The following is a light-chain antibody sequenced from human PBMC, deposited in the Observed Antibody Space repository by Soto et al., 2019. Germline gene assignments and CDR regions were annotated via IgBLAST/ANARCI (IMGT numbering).Light chain of an antibody. CDR1: SSDVGGSDL. CDR3: SSYAGCRVI. Sequence: QSALTQPASVSASPGQSITISCTGTSSDVGGSDLVSWYQHYPGKAPKLIIYEGTKRPSGVSNRFSGSKSGNTASLTISGLQAEEEADYFRSSYAGCRVIFGGGTKLTVL. CDR2: EGT. V-gene: IGLV2-23*01. J-gene: IGLJ2*01.